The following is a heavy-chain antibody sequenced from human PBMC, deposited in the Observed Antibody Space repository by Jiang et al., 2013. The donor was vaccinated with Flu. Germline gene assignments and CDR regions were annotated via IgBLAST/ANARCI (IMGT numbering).Heavy chain of an antibody. CDR1: GFTFSSSE. J-gene: IGHJ3*02. CDR2: ISGSGTTI. CDR3: ARASYYGSGNAFDI. Sequence: QLVESGGGLVQPGGSLRLACAASGFTFSSSEMNWVRQAPGKGLEWLSYISGSGTTIYYSDSVKGRFTISRDNSKKSLYLQMNSLRAEDTAAYHCARASYYGSGNAFDIWGQGTMVTVSS. V-gene: IGHV3-48*03. D-gene: IGHD3-10*01.